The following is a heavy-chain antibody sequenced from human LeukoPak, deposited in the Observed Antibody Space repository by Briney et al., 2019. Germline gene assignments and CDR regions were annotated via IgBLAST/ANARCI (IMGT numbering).Heavy chain of an antibody. CDR3: AKGPGYSSSWVYFDY. CDR2: ISSSSSTI. CDR1: GFTFSSYS. Sequence: PGGSLRLSCAASGFTFSSYSMNWVRQAPGKGLEWVSYISSSSSTIYYADSVKGRFTISRDNAKNSLYLQMNSLRAEDTAVYYCAKGPGYSSSWVYFDYWGQGTLVAVSS. V-gene: IGHV3-48*04. J-gene: IGHJ4*02. D-gene: IGHD6-13*01.